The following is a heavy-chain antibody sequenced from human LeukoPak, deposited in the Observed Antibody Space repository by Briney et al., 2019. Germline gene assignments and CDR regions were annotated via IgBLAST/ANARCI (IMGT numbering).Heavy chain of an antibody. CDR3: TRDWTVTTIRTPDY. D-gene: IGHD4-17*01. CDR1: GFTFGDYA. J-gene: IGHJ4*02. Sequence: GGSLRLSCTASGFTFGDYAMSWFRQPPGKGLEWVGFIRSKAYGGTTEYAASVKDRSTISRDDSKSTAYLQMNSLKTEDTAVYYCTRDWTVTTIRTPDYWGQGTLVTVSS. V-gene: IGHV3-49*03. CDR2: IRSKAYGGTT.